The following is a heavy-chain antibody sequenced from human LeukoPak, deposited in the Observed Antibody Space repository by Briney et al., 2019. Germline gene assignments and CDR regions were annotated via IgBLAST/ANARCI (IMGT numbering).Heavy chain of an antibody. CDR1: GFTFCSYA. D-gene: IGHD1-26*01. J-gene: IGHJ4*02. CDR2: ISYDGSNK. CDR3: ARGGLGGATQIVSFDY. Sequence: GGSLRLSSGASGFTFCSYAMHWVRQAPGKGLEWVAVISYDGSNKYYADPVKGRFTISRDNSKNTLYLQMNSLRAEDTAVYYCARGGLGGATQIVSFDYWGQGTLVTVSS. V-gene: IGHV3-30-3*01.